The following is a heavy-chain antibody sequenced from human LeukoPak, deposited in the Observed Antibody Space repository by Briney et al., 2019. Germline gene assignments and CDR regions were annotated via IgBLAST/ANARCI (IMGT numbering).Heavy chain of an antibody. CDR1: GFTFTTYA. D-gene: IGHD6-13*01. J-gene: IGHJ4*02. CDR2: ISGGGTT. Sequence: GGSLRLSSAASGFTFTTYAMSWVRQAPGKGLEWVSTISGGGTTYYADSVKGRFTISRDNSKNTLYLQMQSLRAEDTAVYYCAKGGSGSTFFDYWGQGTLVTVSS. CDR3: AKGGSGSTFFDY. V-gene: IGHV3-23*01.